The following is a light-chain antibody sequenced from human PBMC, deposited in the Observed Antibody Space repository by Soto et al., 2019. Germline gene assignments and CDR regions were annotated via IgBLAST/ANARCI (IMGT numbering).Light chain of an antibody. V-gene: IGKV1-5*01. CDR1: EDINDW. CDR2: DVS. Sequence: DIQMTQSPSTLSASIGDRVTITCRASEDINDWLAWYQQKPGNAPKLLIYDVSSLESGVPSRFSGSGSGTEFTLTISSLQPDDFATYYCQQYNFYSNTFGQGTRLEIK. J-gene: IGKJ5*01. CDR3: QQYNFYSNT.